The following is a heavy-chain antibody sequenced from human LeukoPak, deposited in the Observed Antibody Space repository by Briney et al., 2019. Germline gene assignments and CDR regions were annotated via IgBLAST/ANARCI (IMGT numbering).Heavy chain of an antibody. CDR2: ISVSGGST. J-gene: IGHJ4*02. CDR1: GFTFSTYA. CDR3: AKSPGGVVSTSFDN. D-gene: IGHD2-2*01. V-gene: IGHV3-23*01. Sequence: GGSLRLSCAASGFTFSTYAMSWVRQAPGKGLKWVSVISVSGGSTYYVDSVKGRFTISRDNSKNTLYLQMNSLRAEDTAVYYCAKSPGGVVSTSFDNWGQGTLVTVSS.